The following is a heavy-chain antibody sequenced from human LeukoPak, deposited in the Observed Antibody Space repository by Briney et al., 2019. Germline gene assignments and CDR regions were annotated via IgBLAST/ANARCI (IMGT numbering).Heavy chain of an antibody. CDR2: IGTAGDT. Sequence: GGSLRLSCAASGFTFSSYDMHWVRQATGKGLEWVSAIGTAGDTYYPGSVKGRFTISRDNAKNSLYLQMNSLRAEDTAVYYCARSMVGATKDYWGQGTLVTVSS. J-gene: IGHJ4*02. CDR1: GFTFSSYD. V-gene: IGHV3-13*01. CDR3: ARSMVGATKDY. D-gene: IGHD1-26*01.